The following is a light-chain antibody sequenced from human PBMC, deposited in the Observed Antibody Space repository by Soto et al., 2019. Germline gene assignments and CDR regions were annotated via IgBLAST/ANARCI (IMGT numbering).Light chain of an antibody. CDR1: QSVSGSY. CDR2: GAS. V-gene: IGKV3-20*01. CDR3: LQYGSSHPAYT. Sequence: ESVLTQSPGTLSLSPGDRATLSCRASQSVSGSYFDWYQQKPGQAPSLLIYGASSRATGIPDRFTGSGSGPDFTLNINRLEPEDFAVYYCLQYGSSHPAYTFGKGIKVEIK. J-gene: IGKJ2*01.